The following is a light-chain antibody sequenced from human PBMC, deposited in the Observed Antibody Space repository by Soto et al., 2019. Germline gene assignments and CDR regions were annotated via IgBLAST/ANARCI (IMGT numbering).Light chain of an antibody. CDR2: GVT. CDR1: SSDVGAYNY. CDR3: GSYTTSSNYV. J-gene: IGLJ1*01. Sequence: QSVLTQPASVSGSPGQSITISCTGTSSDVGAYNYVSWYQQYPGKAPKLMIYGVTNRPSGVSNRFSGSKTGNTASLTISGLQAEDEADYYCGSYTTSSNYVFGTGTKVTVL. V-gene: IGLV2-14*01.